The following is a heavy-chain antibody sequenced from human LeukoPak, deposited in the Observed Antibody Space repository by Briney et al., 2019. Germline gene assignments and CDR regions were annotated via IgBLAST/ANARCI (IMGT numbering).Heavy chain of an antibody. Sequence: GGSLRLSCAASGFSFSTHWMHWVRQAPGRELVWVARIDYDGSSTAYPDSVKGRFTISRDNAKNTLNLQMNSLRAEDTAVYYCARGGQGAIDIWGPGTMVIVSS. V-gene: IGHV3-74*01. J-gene: IGHJ3*02. CDR3: ARGGQGAIDI. CDR2: IDYDGSST. CDR1: GFSFSTHW.